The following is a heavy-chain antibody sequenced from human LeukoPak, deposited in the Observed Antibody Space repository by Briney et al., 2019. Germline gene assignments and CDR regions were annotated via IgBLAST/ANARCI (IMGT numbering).Heavy chain of an antibody. CDR2: ITSYCVDT. CDR3: GRGPKAGGPHHDMDV. J-gene: IGHJ6*02. CDR1: GYTFTSYG. V-gene: IGHV1-18*01. Sequence: AASGKVSCKASGYTFTSYGISWVRQAHGQGLEWMGWITSYCVDTNYAQKFQARPPLTTDTSTTTAYMELRSLSSDDPAVYYCGRGPKAGGPHHDMDVWVRGTTVTVSS. D-gene: IGHD2-15*01.